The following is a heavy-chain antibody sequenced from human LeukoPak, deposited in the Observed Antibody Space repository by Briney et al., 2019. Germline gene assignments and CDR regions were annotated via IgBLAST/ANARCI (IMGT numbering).Heavy chain of an antibody. J-gene: IGHJ3*02. Sequence: PGGSLRLSCAASGFTVSSNHMSWVRQAPGKGLECVSVIYSGGSTNYADSVKGRFTISRDNSKNTLYLQMNSLRAEDTAVYFCARKLRGGAFDIWGQGTTVTVSS. CDR3: ARKLRGGAFDI. CDR2: IYSGGST. V-gene: IGHV3-53*01. CDR1: GFTVSSNH. D-gene: IGHD4-23*01.